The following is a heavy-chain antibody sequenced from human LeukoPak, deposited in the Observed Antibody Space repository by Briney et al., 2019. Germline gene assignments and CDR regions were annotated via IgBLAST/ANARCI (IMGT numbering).Heavy chain of an antibody. CDR2: IYHSGST. CDR3: AGGDLDYYDSSGYYRGYYYFDY. V-gene: IGHV4-30-2*01. CDR1: GGSISSGGYY. Sequence: PSETLSLTCTVSGGSISSGGYYWSWIRQPPGKGLEWIGYIYHSGSTYYNPSLKSRVTISVDRSKNRFSLKLSSVTAADTAVYYCAGGDLDYYDSSGYYRGYYYFDYWGQGTLVTVSS. J-gene: IGHJ4*02. D-gene: IGHD3-22*01.